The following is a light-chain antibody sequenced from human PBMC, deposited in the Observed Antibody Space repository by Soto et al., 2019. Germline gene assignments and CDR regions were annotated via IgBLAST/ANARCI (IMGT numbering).Light chain of an antibody. CDR3: SSYTSSSTLLYV. J-gene: IGLJ1*01. CDR2: DVS. Sequence: QSALTQPASVSGSPGQSITISCTGTSSDVGGYNYVSWYQQHPGKAPKLMIYDVSNRPSGVSNRFSGSNSGNTASLTISGLQADDEADYYCSSYTSSSTLLYVFGTGTKVTVL. V-gene: IGLV2-14*01. CDR1: SSDVGGYNY.